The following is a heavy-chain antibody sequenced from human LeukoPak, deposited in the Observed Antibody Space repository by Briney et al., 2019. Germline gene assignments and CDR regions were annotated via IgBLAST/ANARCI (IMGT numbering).Heavy chain of an antibody. D-gene: IGHD6-19*01. V-gene: IGHV3-30*18. CDR1: GFTFSSYG. J-gene: IGHJ4*02. CDR3: AKEESSGWYLSY. CDR2: ISYDGSNK. Sequence: GSLRLSCAASGFTFSSYGMHWVRQAPGKGLEWVAVISYDGSNKYYADSVKGRFTISRDNSKNTLYLQMNSLRAEDTAVYYCAKEESSGWYLSYWGQGTLVTVSS.